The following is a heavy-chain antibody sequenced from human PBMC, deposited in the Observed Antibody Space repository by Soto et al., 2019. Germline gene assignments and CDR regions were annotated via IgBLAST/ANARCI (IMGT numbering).Heavy chain of an antibody. CDR1: GYTFTSYY. D-gene: IGHD1-26*01. CDR2: MNPNSGNT. V-gene: IGHV1-8*01. J-gene: IGHJ5*02. CDR3: AREREGSGFEP. Sequence: ASVKVSCKASGYTFTSYYINWVRQATGQGLEWMGWMNPNSGNTAYAQKFQGRVTMTRNTSISTAYMELSSLRSEDTAVYYCAREREGSGFEPWGQGTLVTVSS.